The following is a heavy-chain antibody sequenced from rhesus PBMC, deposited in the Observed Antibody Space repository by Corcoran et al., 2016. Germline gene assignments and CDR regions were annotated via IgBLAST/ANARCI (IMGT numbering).Heavy chain of an antibody. CDR2: IYGSGSST. CDR3: AGAYSNYFDY. J-gene: IGHJ4*01. CDR1: GGSISSSY. V-gene: IGHV4-169*01. D-gene: IGHD5-42*01. Sequence: QLQLQESGPGLVKPSETLSVTRAVSGGSISSSYWSWLRQAPGKGLEWIGYIYGSGSSTNYNPSLKSRVTLSVDTSKNQLSLKLSSVTAADTAVYYCAGAYSNYFDYWGQGVLVTVSS.